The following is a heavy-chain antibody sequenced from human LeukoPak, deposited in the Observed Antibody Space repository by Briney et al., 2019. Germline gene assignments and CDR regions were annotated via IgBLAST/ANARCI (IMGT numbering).Heavy chain of an antibody. D-gene: IGHD1-26*01. CDR2: INHRGSS. CDR1: GDPFSAYF. CDR3: ARGSSFDGYCSAGACDAGYYDS. V-gene: IGHV4-34*01. J-gene: IGHJ4*02. Sequence: SETLSLTCAVYGDPFSAYFWNWIRQAPGKPLEYIGEINHRGSSHYSPSLKTRVTLSVDTSKNQFSLMLTSVTAADTALYFCARGSSFDGYCSAGACDAGYYDSWGQGTPVTLSS.